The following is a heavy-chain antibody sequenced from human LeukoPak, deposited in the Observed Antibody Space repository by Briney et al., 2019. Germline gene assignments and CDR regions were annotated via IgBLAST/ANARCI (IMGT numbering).Heavy chain of an antibody. J-gene: IGHJ6*03. CDR2: ISSSSSYI. Sequence: GGSLRLSCAASGFTFSSYSMNWVRQAPGKGLEWVSSISSSSSYIYYADSVKGRFTISRDNAKNSLYLQMNSLRVEDTGVYYCARDQKRIDTTMVDYYYYYYMDVWGEGTAVTVSS. V-gene: IGHV3-21*01. CDR3: ARDQKRIDTTMVDYYYYYYMDV. D-gene: IGHD5-18*01. CDR1: GFTFSSYS.